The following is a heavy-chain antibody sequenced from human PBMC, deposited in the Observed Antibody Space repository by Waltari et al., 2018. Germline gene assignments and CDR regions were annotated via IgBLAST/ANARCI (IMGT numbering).Heavy chain of an antibody. CDR2: INHRGST. Sequence: QVQLQQWGAGLLKPSETLSLTCAVYGGSFSGYYWSWIRQPPGKGLEWIGEINHRGSTNYNPSLKSRVTISVDPSKNQFSLKLSSVTAADTAVYYCAGEPRGPSSVFDWFDPWGQGTLVTVSS. CDR1: GGSFSGYY. J-gene: IGHJ5*02. D-gene: IGHD6-6*01. CDR3: AGEPRGPSSVFDWFDP. V-gene: IGHV4-34*01.